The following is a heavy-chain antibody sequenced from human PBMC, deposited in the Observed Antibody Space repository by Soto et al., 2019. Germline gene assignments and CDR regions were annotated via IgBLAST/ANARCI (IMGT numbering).Heavy chain of an antibody. J-gene: IGHJ4*02. V-gene: IGHV4-59*01. D-gene: IGHD1-26*01. CDR3: ARGMGSPDY. CDR2: IYYSGST. Sequence: HSETLSLTCTVSGGSISSYYWIWLRQPPGKGLEWIGYIYYSGSTNYNPSLKSRVTISVDTSKNQFSLKLSSVTAADTAVYYCARGMGSPDYWGQGTLVTVSS. CDR1: GGSISSYY.